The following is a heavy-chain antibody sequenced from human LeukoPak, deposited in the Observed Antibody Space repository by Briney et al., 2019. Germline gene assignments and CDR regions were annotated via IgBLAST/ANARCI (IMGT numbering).Heavy chain of an antibody. V-gene: IGHV1-46*01. J-gene: IGHJ4*02. CDR2: INPSGGST. D-gene: IGHD5-12*01. CDR1: GYTFTSYY. Sequence: ASVKVSCKASGYTFTSYYMHWVRQAPGQGLEWMGIINPSGGSTSYAQKFQGRVTMTRDTSTSTVYMEPSSLRSEDTAVYYCAREEPIVATIGGHWGQGTLVTVSS. CDR3: AREEPIVATIGGH.